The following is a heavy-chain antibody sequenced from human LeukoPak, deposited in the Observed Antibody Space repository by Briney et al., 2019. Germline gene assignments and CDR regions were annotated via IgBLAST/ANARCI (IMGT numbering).Heavy chain of an antibody. D-gene: IGHD1-26*01. CDR3: ANDRRVVGAARDY. J-gene: IGHJ4*02. CDR1: GFTVSSNY. Sequence: GGSLRLSCAASGFTVSSNYMSWVRQAPGKGLEWVSAISGSGGSTYYADSVKGRFTISRDNSKNTLYLQMNSLRAEDTAVYYCANDRRVVGAARDYWGQGTLVTVSS. CDR2: ISGSGGST. V-gene: IGHV3-23*01.